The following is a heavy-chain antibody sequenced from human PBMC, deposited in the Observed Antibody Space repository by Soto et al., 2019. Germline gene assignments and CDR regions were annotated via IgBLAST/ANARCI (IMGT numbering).Heavy chain of an antibody. D-gene: IGHD3-3*01. V-gene: IGHV3-7*01. CDR2: IKQDGSEK. Sequence: PGGSLRLSCAASGFTFSSYWMSWVRQAPGKGLEWVANIKQDGSEKYYVDSVKGRFTISRDNAKNSLYLQMNSLRAEDTAVYYCARESYYDFWSGYYDYYYGMDVWGQGTTVTVSS. CDR3: ARESYYDFWSGYYDYYYGMDV. J-gene: IGHJ6*02. CDR1: GFTFSSYW.